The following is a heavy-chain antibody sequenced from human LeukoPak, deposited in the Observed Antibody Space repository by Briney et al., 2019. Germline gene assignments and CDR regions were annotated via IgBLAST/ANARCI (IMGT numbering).Heavy chain of an antibody. CDR3: ARKIYGSENYIDY. V-gene: IGHV3-11*01. CDR2: LSSSGNMI. J-gene: IGHJ4*02. D-gene: IGHD3-10*01. CDR1: GFTFSDYY. Sequence: AGGSLRLSCAASGFTFSDYYINWIRQAPGMGLEWVAYLSSSGNMIYYSDSVKGRFTISRDNAKSSVYLQMNSLRAEDTAVYYCARKIYGSENYIDYWGQGTLVTVSS.